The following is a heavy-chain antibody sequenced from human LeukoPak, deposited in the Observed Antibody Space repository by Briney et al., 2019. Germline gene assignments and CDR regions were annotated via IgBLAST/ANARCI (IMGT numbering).Heavy chain of an antibody. D-gene: IGHD3-22*01. CDR3: AKDHTKIVVVTFFYY. V-gene: IGHV3-23*01. CDR1: GFTFSSNV. CDR2: IWGSRGSR. J-gene: IGHJ4*02. Sequence: GGSLRLSCAASGFTFSSNVMSSVRQAPGKGLKWVSAIWGSRGSRYYANSVKGRFTISRDNSKITLYLQMNSLRGEDTTVYCIAKDHTKIVVVTFFYYGGEGTLVTVSS.